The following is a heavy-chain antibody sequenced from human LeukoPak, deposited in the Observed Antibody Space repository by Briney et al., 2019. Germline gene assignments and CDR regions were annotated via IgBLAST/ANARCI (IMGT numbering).Heavy chain of an antibody. J-gene: IGHJ3*02. CDR1: GGSFSGYY. V-gene: IGHV4-34*01. CDR3: ARGLRFLDAFDI. CDR2: INHSGST. D-gene: IGHD3-3*01. Sequence: SETLSLTCAVYGGSFSGYYWSWIRRPPGKGLEWIGEINHSGSTNYNPSLKSRVTISVDTSKNQFSLKLSSVTAADTAVYYCARGLRFLDAFDIWGQGTMVTVSS.